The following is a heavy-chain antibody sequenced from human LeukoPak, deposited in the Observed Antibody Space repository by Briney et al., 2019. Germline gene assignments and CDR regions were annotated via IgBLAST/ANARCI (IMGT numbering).Heavy chain of an antibody. CDR2: ISSSSSYI. CDR3: ARDLWNYFGGVGMDV. D-gene: IGHD3-16*01. Sequence: GGSLRLSCAASGFTFSSYSMNWVRQAPGKGLEWVSSISSSSSYIYYADSVKGRFTISRDNAKNSLYLQMNSLRAEDTAVYYCARDLWNYFGGVGMDVWGQGTTVTVSS. V-gene: IGHV3-21*01. CDR1: GFTFSSYS. J-gene: IGHJ6*02.